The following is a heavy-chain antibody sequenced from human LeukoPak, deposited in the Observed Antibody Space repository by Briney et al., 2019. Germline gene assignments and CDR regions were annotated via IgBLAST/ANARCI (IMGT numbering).Heavy chain of an antibody. Sequence: SETLSLTCTVSGGSISSSSYYWGWIRQPPGKGLEWIGSIYYSGSTYYNPSLKSRVTISVDTSKNQFSLKLTSVTAADTAVYYCARGYGSGNYYPKDYWGQGTLVTVSS. CDR3: ARGYGSGNYYPKDY. D-gene: IGHD3-10*01. J-gene: IGHJ4*02. CDR1: GGSISSSSYY. CDR2: IYYSGST. V-gene: IGHV4-39*01.